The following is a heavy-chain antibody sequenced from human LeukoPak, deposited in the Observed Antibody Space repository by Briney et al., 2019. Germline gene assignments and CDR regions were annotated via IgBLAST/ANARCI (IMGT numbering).Heavy chain of an antibody. CDR1: GGSISSSSYY. V-gene: IGHV4-39*07. J-gene: IGHJ4*02. CDR3: ARTRYYYNSRSYGAPYYFDF. D-gene: IGHD3-10*01. Sequence: SETLSLTCTVSGGSISSSSYYWGWIRQPPGKGLEWIGSIYYSGSTYYNPSLKSRVTISVDTSKNQFSLKLSSVTAADTAVYYCARTRYYYNSRSYGAPYYFDFWGQGTLVTVSS. CDR2: IYYSGST.